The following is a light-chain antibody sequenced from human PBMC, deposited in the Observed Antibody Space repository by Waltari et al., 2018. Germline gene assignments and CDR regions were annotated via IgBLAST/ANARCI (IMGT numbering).Light chain of an antibody. V-gene: IGLV2-14*03. CDR2: DVT. CDR3: NSYATANSWV. Sequence: QSALTQPASVSGSPGQSITISCTGSTSDFSVSRYVSWSQPHPGRAPKLLLYDVTQRPSGVSARFSGSKSADTASLTIVGLQAEDEADYYCNSYATANSWVFGGGTKLTVL. CDR1: TSDFSVSRY. J-gene: IGLJ3*02.